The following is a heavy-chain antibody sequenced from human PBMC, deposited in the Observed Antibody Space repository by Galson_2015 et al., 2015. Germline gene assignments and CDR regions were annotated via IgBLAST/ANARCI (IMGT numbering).Heavy chain of an antibody. J-gene: IGHJ3*02. CDR2: INTNSGGT. D-gene: IGHD2-2*02. V-gene: IGHV1-2*04. Sequence: SVKVSCKASGYTFTGYYMHWVRQAPGQGLEWMGWINTNSGGTNYAQKFQGWVTMTRDTSISTAYMELSRLRSDDTAVYYCARAYCSSTSCYNDAFDIGGQGTMVTVSS. CDR1: GYTFTGYY. CDR3: ARAYCSSTSCYNDAFDI.